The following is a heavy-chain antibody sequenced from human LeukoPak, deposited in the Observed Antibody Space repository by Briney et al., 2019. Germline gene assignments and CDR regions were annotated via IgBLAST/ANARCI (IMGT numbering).Heavy chain of an antibody. Sequence: GESLMISCKGSGYSFTNYWIGWVRQMPGKGLEWMGIIYPGDSDTRYSPSFQGQVTISADKSISTAYLQWSSLKASATAMYYCASPDYYDSSGYSPGVGYWGQGTLVTVSS. CDR1: GYSFTNYW. V-gene: IGHV5-51*01. D-gene: IGHD3-22*01. CDR2: IYPGDSDT. CDR3: ASPDYYDSSGYSPGVGY. J-gene: IGHJ4*02.